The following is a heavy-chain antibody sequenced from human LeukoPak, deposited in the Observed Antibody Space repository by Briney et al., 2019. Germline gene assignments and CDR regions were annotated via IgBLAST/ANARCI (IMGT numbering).Heavy chain of an antibody. V-gene: IGHV3-23*01. CDR1: GFTFSSYA. CDR3: ARDLLKWDY. Sequence: PGGSLRLSCAASGFTFSSYAMTWVRQAPGKGPGWVSTISGSGGSTYYADSVKGRFTISRDNSKNTLYLQMNSLRAEDTAVYYCARDLLKWDYWGQGTLVTVSS. J-gene: IGHJ4*02. D-gene: IGHD2-8*01. CDR2: ISGSGGST.